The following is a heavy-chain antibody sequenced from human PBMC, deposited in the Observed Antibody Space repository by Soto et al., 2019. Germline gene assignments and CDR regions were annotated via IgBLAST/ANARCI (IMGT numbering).Heavy chain of an antibody. J-gene: IGHJ6*02. CDR1: GYSITSGYY. CDR2: IFYTGNT. V-gene: IGHV4-38-2*02. D-gene: IGHD3-16*01. CDR3: ARDHLDKRRIKDYYYGMDV. Sequence: SETLSLTCPVSGYSITSGYYWGWIRQSPGKGLEWIGNIFYTGNTFYNPSLKSRVTISVDTSKNQFSLDLRSVTAADTAVYFCARDHLDKRRIKDYYYGMDVWGQGTTVTVSS.